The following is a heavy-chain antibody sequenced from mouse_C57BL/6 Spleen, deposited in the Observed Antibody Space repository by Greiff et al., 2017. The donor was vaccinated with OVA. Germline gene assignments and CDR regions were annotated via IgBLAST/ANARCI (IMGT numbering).Heavy chain of an antibody. CDR1: GYTFTSYW. CDR2: IHPNSGST. V-gene: IGHV1-64*01. J-gene: IGHJ4*01. CDR3: ARSSRYAMDY. Sequence: QVHVKQPGAELVKPGASVKLSCKASGYTFTSYWMHWVKQRPGQGLEWIGMIHPNSGSTNYNEKFKSKATLTVDKSSSTAYMQLSSLTSEDSAVYYCARSSRYAMDYWGQGTSVTVSS.